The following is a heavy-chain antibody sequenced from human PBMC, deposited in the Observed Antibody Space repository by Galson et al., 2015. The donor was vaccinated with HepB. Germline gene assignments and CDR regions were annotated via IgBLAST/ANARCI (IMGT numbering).Heavy chain of an antibody. CDR2: ISAYNRST. V-gene: IGHV1-18*01. D-gene: IGHD2-15*01. CDR3: ARGALVVVVDATQNNWFDP. J-gene: IGHJ5*02. Sequence: SVKVSCKASGYTFSTYSITWVRQAPGQGLEWVGWISAYNRSTNYAQKLQGRVTLTTDTSTNTAYMELRSLRSDDTAVYYCARGALVVVVDATQNNWFDPWGQGTLVTVSS. CDR1: GYTFSTYS.